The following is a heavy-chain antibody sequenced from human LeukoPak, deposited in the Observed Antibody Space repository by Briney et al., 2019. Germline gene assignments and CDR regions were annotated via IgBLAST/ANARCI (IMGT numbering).Heavy chain of an antibody. CDR1: GYSFTSYW. CDR3: ARVSGRYYDFWSGYYPFY. J-gene: IGHJ4*02. CDR2: IYPGDSDT. Sequence: GESLKISCKGSGYSFTSYWIGWVRQMPGKGLEWMGIIYPGDSDTRYSPSFQGQVTISADKSISTAYLQWGSLKASDTAMYYCARVSGRYYDFWSGYYPFYWGQGTLVTVSS. V-gene: IGHV5-51*01. D-gene: IGHD3-3*01.